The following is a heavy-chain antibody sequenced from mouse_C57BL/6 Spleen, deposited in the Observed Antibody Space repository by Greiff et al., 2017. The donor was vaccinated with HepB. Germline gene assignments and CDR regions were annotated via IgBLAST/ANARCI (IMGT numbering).Heavy chain of an antibody. D-gene: IGHD1-1*01. CDR1: GYTFTSYW. V-gene: IGHV1-64*01. J-gene: IGHJ2*01. Sequence: QVQLQQPGAELVKPGASVKLSCKASGYTFTSYWMHWVKQRPGQGLEWIGMIHPNSGSTNYNEKFKSKATLTVDKSSSTAYMQFSSLTSEDSAVYDCARITTVVPSDYWGQGTTLTVSS. CDR3: ARITTVVPSDY. CDR2: IHPNSGST.